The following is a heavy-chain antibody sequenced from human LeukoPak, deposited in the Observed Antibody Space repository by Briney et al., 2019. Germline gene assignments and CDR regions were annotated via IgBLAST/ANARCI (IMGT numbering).Heavy chain of an antibody. D-gene: IGHD3-22*01. V-gene: IGHV5-51*01. CDR3: ARSLSYYDSSGYSFFDY. Sequence: GESLKISCKGSGYSFTSYWIGWVRPMPGKGLEWMGIIYPGDSDTRYSPSFQGQVTISADQSISTAYLQWSSLKASDTAMYYCARSLSYYDSSGYSFFDYWGQGTLVTVSS. CDR1: GYSFTSYW. CDR2: IYPGDSDT. J-gene: IGHJ4*02.